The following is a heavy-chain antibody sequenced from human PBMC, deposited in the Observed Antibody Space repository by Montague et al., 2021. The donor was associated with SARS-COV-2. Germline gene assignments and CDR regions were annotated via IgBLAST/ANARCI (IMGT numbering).Heavy chain of an antibody. CDR1: GGSVNSGGYY. CDR2: IYYSGTT. Sequence: SETLSLTCTVSGGSVNSGGYYWCWIRQPPGKGLEWIGNIYYSGTTNYNPSLKSRATISVDTYKNQFSLKLSSVTAEDTAVYYCTRERTAVDYDDYETAGYSFYDGLDVWGQGTSVTVSS. J-gene: IGHJ6*02. CDR3: TRERTAVDYDDYETAGYSFYDGLDV. D-gene: IGHD4-17*01. V-gene: IGHV4-61*08.